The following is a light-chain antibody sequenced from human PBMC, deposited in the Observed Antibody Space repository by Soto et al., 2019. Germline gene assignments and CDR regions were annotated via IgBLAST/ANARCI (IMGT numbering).Light chain of an antibody. CDR1: SSNIGAGYD. V-gene: IGLV1-40*01. CDR3: QSYDSSLSGVL. Sequence: QSVLTQPPSVSGAPGQRVTISCTGSSSNIGAGYDVHWYQQLPGTAPKLLVYGNTNRPSGVPDRFSGSKSGTSASLAITGLQVEDEGDYYCQSYDSSLSGVLFGGGTKLTVL. CDR2: GNT. J-gene: IGLJ2*01.